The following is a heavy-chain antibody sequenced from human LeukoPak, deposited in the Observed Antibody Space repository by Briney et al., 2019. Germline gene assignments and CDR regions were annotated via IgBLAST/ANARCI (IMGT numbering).Heavy chain of an antibody. D-gene: IGHD5-12*01. CDR3: VKEGEWLSLDY. CDR1: GFTFISYG. J-gene: IGHJ4*02. V-gene: IGHV3-30*02. CDR2: IPFDERNK. Sequence: GGSLRVSCVASGFTFISYGMHWVRQAPGKGLEWVAFIPFDERNKYYGDAVKGRLTISRDNSKNTLYLQMNSLRPEDTAMYYCVKEGEWLSLDYWGQGTLVTVSS.